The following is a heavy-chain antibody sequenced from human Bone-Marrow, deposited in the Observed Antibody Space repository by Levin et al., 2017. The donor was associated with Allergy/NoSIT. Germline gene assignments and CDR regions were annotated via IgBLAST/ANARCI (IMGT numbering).Heavy chain of an antibody. CDR2: IYLYDSDT. V-gene: IGHV5-51*01. CDR3: ARQNFYSSSGYYGGAFDV. J-gene: IGHJ3*01. D-gene: IGHD3-22*01. CDR1: GSSFTSDW. Sequence: PGGSLRLSCQGSGSSFTSDWIGWVRQVPGQGLEWMGIIYLYDSDTRYNPSFQGQVTMSADKSTRTAYLQLGSLKASDTAIYFCARQNFYSSSGYYGGAFDVWGQGTRVTVSS.